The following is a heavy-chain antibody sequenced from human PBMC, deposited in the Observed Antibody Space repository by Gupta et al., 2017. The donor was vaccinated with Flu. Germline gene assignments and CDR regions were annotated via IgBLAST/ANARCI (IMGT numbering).Heavy chain of an antibody. V-gene: IGHV4-34*01. CDR3: AGIAEAGRLSYYYYGMDV. D-gene: IGHD6-13*01. Sequence: QVQLQQWGAGLLKPSETLSLTCAVYGGSFSGYYWSWIRQPPGKGLEWIGEINHSGSTNYNPSLKSRVTISVDTAKNQFSLKLSSVTAADTAVYYCAGIAEAGRLSYYYYGMDVWGQGTTVTVS. CDR1: GGSFSGYY. J-gene: IGHJ6*02. CDR2: INHSGST.